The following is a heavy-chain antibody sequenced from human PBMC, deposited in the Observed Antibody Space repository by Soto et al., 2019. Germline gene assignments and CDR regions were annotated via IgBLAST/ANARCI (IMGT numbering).Heavy chain of an antibody. D-gene: IGHD6-19*01. Sequence: EVQLLESGGGLVQPGGSLRLSCAASGFTFSSYAMSWVRQAPGKGLEWVSAISGSGGSTYYADSVKGRFTISRDNSKNTLYLQMNSLRAEDTAVYYCARDLEEYSSGWSYDYWGQGTLVTVSS. J-gene: IGHJ4*02. CDR1: GFTFSSYA. CDR3: ARDLEEYSSGWSYDY. CDR2: ISGSGGST. V-gene: IGHV3-23*01.